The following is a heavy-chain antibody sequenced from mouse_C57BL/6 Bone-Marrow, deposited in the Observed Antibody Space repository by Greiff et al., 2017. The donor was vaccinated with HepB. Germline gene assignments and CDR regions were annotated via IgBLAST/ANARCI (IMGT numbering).Heavy chain of an antibody. Sequence: VQGVESGPELVKPGASVKISCKASGYAFSSSWMNWVKQRPGKGLEWIGRIYPGDGDTNYNGKFKGKATLTADKSSSTAYMQLSSLTSEDSAVYFCARCLANWAYTGFDYWGQGTTLTVSS. CDR1: GYAFSSSW. J-gene: IGHJ2*01. V-gene: IGHV1-82*01. D-gene: IGHD4-1*01. CDR3: ARCLANWAYTGFDY. CDR2: IYPGDGDT.